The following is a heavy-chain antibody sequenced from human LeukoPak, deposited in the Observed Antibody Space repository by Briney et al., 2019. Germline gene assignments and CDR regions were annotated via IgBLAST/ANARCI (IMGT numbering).Heavy chain of an antibody. V-gene: IGHV3-66*01. CDR3: ARETASKYYYDTGGYSDY. CDR2: ISTDDET. D-gene: IGHD3-22*01. Sequence: GGSLRLSCVTAGISVSSNHITWVRQAPGKGLEWISLISTDDETHYADSVKGRFTVSRDTSKNTVYLQMNSLRAEDTAVYYCARETASKYYYDTGGYSDYWGQGTLVTVSS. CDR1: GISVSSNH. J-gene: IGHJ4*02.